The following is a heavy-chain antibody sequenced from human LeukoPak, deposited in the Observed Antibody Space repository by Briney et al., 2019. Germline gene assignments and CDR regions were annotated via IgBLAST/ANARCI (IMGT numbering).Heavy chain of an antibody. CDR3: ARGHYHYDILTGYSGGDWFDP. J-gene: IGHJ5*02. V-gene: IGHV4-4*02. CDR1: GGSISSSNW. Sequence: SGTLSLTCAVSGGSISSSNWWSWVRQPPGKGLEWIGEIYHSGSTNYNPSLKSRATISVDKSKNQFSLKLSSVTAADTAVYYCARGHYHYDILTGYSGGDWFDPWGQGTLVTVSS. CDR2: IYHSGST. D-gene: IGHD3-9*01.